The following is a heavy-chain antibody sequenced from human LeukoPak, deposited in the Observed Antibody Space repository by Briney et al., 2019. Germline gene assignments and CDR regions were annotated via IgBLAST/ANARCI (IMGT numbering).Heavy chain of an antibody. D-gene: IGHD3-10*01. J-gene: IGHJ4*02. CDR1: GFTFSSYS. Sequence: GWALRLSCAASGFTFSSYSMYWVRHAPRKGLEWVSYISSSGSTIYYAESVKGRFTISRDNAKNSLYLQMNSLRAEDTAVYYCARGPGAYYYGSGSYDYWGQGTLVTVSS. V-gene: IGHV3-48*04. CDR3: ARGPGAYYYGSGSYDY. CDR2: ISSSGSTI.